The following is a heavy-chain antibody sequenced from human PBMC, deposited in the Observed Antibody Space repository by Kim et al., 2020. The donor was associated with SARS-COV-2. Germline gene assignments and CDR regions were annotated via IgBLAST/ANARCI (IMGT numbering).Heavy chain of an antibody. D-gene: IGHD1-1*01. Sequence: GGSLRLSCAASGFTFTSYSMNWVRQAPGMGLERVSSISGSGGTTYYADSVKGRFTISRDNAKNTLYLQMDSLSAEDTAVYYCAKPGTSGWSHYYFDYWGQGTLVTVSS. CDR3: AKPGTSGWSHYYFDY. CDR2: ISGSGGTT. CDR1: GFTFTSYS. V-gene: IGHV3-23*01. J-gene: IGHJ4*02.